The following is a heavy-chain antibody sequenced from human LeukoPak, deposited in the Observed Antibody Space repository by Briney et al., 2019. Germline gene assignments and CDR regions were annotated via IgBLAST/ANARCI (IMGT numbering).Heavy chain of an antibody. CDR1: GFTFSSYA. Sequence: GGSLRLSCAASGFTFSSYAMSWVRQTPGKGLEWVSAISGSGRNTYYADSVKGRFTISRDNSRSTVDLQMNSLRVEDTGIYYCARDEVPSGTWGQGTMVIVSS. J-gene: IGHJ3*01. CDR3: ARDEVPSGT. V-gene: IGHV3-23*01. D-gene: IGHD6-25*01. CDR2: ISGSGRNT.